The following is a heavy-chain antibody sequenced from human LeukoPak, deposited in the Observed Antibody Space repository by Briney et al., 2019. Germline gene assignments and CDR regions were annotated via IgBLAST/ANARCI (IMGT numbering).Heavy chain of an antibody. CDR1: GFTFSSYG. CDR2: ISSDGSNK. CDR3: ARGQQLAPSILGY. D-gene: IGHD6-13*01. J-gene: IGHJ4*02. Sequence: GRSLRLSCAASGFTFSSYGMHWVRQAPGKGLEWVAVISSDGSNKYYADSVKGRFTISRDNSKNTLYLQMNNLRTEDTAVYYCARGQQLAPSILGYWGQGTLVTVSS. V-gene: IGHV3-30*03.